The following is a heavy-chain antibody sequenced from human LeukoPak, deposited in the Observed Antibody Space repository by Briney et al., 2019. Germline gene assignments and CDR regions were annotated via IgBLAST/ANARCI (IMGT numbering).Heavy chain of an antibody. CDR3: ARRPSAAPFDY. V-gene: IGHV1-46*01. CDR1: GYTFSSYD. Sequence: ASVKVSCKASGYTFSSYDINWVRQAPGQGLEWMGIINPSGGSTSYAQKFQGRVTMTRDMSTSTVYMELSSLRSEDTAVYYCARRPSAAPFDYWGQGTLVTVSS. J-gene: IGHJ4*02. CDR2: INPSGGST.